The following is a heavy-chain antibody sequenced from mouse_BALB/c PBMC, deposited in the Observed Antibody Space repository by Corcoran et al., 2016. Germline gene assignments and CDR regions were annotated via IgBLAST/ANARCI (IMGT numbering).Heavy chain of an antibody. D-gene: IGHD2-1*01. J-gene: IGHJ4*01. CDR1: GYTFTDYV. V-gene: IGHV1-81*01. Sequence: QVQLQQSGPELVKPGASVKMSCKASGYTFTDYVISWVKQRTGQGLEWIGEIYPGSGSTYYNEKFKGKATLTADNSSNTAYMQLSSLTSEDSAVYFCARRDLYYGNYYAMDYWGQGTAVTVSS. CDR3: ARRDLYYGNYYAMDY. CDR2: IYPGSGST.